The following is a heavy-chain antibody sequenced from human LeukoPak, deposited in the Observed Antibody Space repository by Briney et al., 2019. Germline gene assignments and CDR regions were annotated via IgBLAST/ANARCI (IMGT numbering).Heavy chain of an antibody. CDR2: INAGNGNT. CDR1: GYTFTSYA. D-gene: IGHD3-10*01. Sequence: GASVKVSCKASGYTFTSYAMHWVHQAPGQRLEWMGWINAGNGNTKYSQKFQGRVIITRDTSASTAYMELSSLRSEDTAVYYCARGSGSYTFDYWGQGTLVTVSS. CDR3: ARGSGSYTFDY. J-gene: IGHJ4*02. V-gene: IGHV1-3*01.